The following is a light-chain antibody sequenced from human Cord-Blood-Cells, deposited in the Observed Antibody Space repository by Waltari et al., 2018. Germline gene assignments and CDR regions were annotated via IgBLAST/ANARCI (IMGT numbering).Light chain of an antibody. Sequence: QSALTQPASVSGSPGQSITISCTGTSSDVGGYNYVSWYQQHPGKAPKLMIYEVSTRPSGGSNRFSGSKSGNTASLTISGLQAEDEADYYCSSYTSSSTHYVFGTGTKVTVL. CDR2: EVS. V-gene: IGLV2-14*01. CDR1: SSDVGGYNY. CDR3: SSYTSSSTHYV. J-gene: IGLJ1*01.